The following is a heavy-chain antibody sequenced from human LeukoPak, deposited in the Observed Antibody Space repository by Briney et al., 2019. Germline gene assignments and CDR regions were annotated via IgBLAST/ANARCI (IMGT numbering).Heavy chain of an antibody. D-gene: IGHD3-22*01. V-gene: IGHV3-21*01. CDR1: GFTFSTSS. Sequence: GGSLRLSCAASGFTFSTSSINWVRQAPGKGLEWVSSISRSSDYISYADSVKGRFTISRDNAKNSLYLQMNSLRAEDTAVYYCARDLNYYDSITYDPYYGMDVWGQGTTVTVSS. J-gene: IGHJ6*02. CDR3: ARDLNYYDSITYDPYYGMDV. CDR2: ISRSSDYI.